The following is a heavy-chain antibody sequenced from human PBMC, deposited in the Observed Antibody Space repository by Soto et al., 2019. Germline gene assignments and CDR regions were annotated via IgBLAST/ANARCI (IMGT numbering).Heavy chain of an antibody. V-gene: IGHV3-30*18. CDR3: AKVTY. J-gene: IGHJ4*02. D-gene: IGHD2-21*02. CDR1: GFTFSSYG. CDR2: ISYDGSNK. Sequence: PGVSLRLSCAASGFTFSSYGMHWVRQAPGKGLEWVAVISYDGSNKYYADSVKGRFTISRDNSKNTLYLQMNSLRAEDTAVYYCAKVTYWGQGPLVTVSS.